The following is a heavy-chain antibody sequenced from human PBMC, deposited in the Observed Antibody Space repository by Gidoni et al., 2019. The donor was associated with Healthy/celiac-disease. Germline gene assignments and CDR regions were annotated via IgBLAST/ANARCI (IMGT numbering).Heavy chain of an antibody. CDR1: GLTVDEYA. D-gene: IGHD6-13*01. J-gene: IGHJ6*02. CDR3: AKGVGYSSSWYPTELGYYYGMDV. V-gene: IGHV3-9*01. CDR2: ISWNRGSI. Sequence: EVKLVESGGGLVQPGRSRRRSCADDGLTVDEYAMHWVRQAPGKGLELVSGISWNRGSIVYADSVHGRFTISRDNATNSLYLQMNSLSAEDTALYYCAKGVGYSSSWYPTELGYYYGMDVWGQGTTVTVSS.